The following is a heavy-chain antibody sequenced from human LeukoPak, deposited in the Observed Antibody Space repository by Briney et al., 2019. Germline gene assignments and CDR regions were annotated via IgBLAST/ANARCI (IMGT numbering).Heavy chain of an antibody. CDR2: ISRRGSAI. D-gene: IGHD2-15*01. CDR1: GFPLSSYS. J-gene: IGHJ4*02. Sequence: PGGSLRLSCAASGFPLSSYSINWVRQAPGKGLEWVSYISRRGSAIYYVDSVKGRFTVSRDNAKNSLFLQMNSPRAEDTAVYYCVRVKGSYFDYWGQGALVRVSS. CDR3: VRVKGSYFDY. V-gene: IGHV3-48*01.